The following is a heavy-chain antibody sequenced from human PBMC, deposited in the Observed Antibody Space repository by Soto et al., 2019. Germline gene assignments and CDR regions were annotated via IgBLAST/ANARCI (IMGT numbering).Heavy chain of an antibody. CDR2: IWYDGSNK. V-gene: IGHV3-33*01. Sequence: GESLKISCAASGFTFSSYGMHWVRQAPGKGLEWVAVIWYDGSNKYYADSVKGRFTISRDNSKNTLYLQMNSLRAEDTAVYYCARALQDVVLMVYAPDAFDIWGQGTMVTVSS. J-gene: IGHJ3*02. CDR1: GFTFSSYG. CDR3: ARALQDVVLMVYAPDAFDI. D-gene: IGHD2-8*01.